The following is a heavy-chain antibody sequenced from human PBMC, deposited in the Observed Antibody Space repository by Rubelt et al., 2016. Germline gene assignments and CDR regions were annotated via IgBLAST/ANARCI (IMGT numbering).Heavy chain of an antibody. D-gene: IGHD4-11*01. Sequence: GWIGEINHSGSTNYNPSLKSRVTISVDTSKNQFPLKLSSVTAADTAVYYCARDEIAYSNYYFDYWGQGTLVTVSS. CDR3: ARDEIAYSNYYFDY. J-gene: IGHJ4*02. V-gene: IGHV4-34*01. CDR2: INHSGST.